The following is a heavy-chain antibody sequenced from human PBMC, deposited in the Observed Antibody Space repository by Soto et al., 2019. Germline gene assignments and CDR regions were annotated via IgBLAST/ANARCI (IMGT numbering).Heavy chain of an antibody. CDR3: ARDSRLAVWSGDHYYFDY. D-gene: IGHD3-3*01. V-gene: IGHV1-69*01. J-gene: IGHJ4*02. CDR1: GGTFSSYA. Sequence: QVQLVQSGAEVKKPGSSVKVSCKASGGTFSSYAISWVLQAPGQGLEWMGGIIPIFGTANYAQKLQGRVKLTADESTSTAYMELGSLRSEDTAVYDCARDSRLAVWSGDHYYFDYWGQGTLVTFCS. CDR2: IIPIFGTA.